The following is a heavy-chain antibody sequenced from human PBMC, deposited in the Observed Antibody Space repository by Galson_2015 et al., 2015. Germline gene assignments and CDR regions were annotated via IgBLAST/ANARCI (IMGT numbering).Heavy chain of an antibody. J-gene: IGHJ5*02. CDR1: GFTFSSYE. CDR2: ISSSGSTI. V-gene: IGHV3-48*03. D-gene: IGHD3-22*01. Sequence: SLRLSCAASGFTFSSYEMNWVRQAPGKGLEWVSYISSSGSTIYYADSVKGRFTISRDNAKNSLYLQMNSLRAEDTAAYYCARGPMGYDTPRGWFDPWGQGTLVTVSS. CDR3: ARGPMGYDTPRGWFDP.